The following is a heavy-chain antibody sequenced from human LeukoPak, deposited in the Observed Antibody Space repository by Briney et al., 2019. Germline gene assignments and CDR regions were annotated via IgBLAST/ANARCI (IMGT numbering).Heavy chain of an antibody. CDR1: GFTFSSYA. Sequence: GGSLRLSCAASGFTFSSYAMSWVRQAPGKGLEWVSAISGSGGSTYYADSVKGRFTISRDNSKNTLYLQMNSLRAEDTAVYYCAKDNRIAAAGTGGFDYWGQGTLVTVSS. CDR2: ISGSGGST. D-gene: IGHD6-13*01. CDR3: AKDNRIAAAGTGGFDY. J-gene: IGHJ4*02. V-gene: IGHV3-23*01.